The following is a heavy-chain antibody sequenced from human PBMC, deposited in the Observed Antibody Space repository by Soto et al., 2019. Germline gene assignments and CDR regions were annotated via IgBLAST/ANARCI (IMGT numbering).Heavy chain of an antibody. Sequence: EVQLAESGGGMVQPGGSLRLSCVASGFTXSSYDMHWVRQAPGKGLEYVSSISSNGGTTYYGNSVKGRFTISRDNSKNTLYLQMGSLRAEDMAVYYCVRRVSGNYDYWGQGNLVTVSS. CDR2: ISSNGGTT. J-gene: IGHJ4*02. D-gene: IGHD1-7*01. CDR3: VRRVSGNYDY. CDR1: GFTXSSYD. V-gene: IGHV3-64*01.